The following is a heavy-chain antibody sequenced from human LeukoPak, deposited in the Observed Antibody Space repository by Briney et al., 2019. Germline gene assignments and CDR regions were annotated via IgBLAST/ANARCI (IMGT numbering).Heavy chain of an antibody. D-gene: IGHD6-6*01. V-gene: IGHV4-39*01. Sequence: SETLSLTCTVSGGSISSSSYYWGWIRQPPGKGLEWIGSIYYSGSTYYNPSLKSRVTISVDTSKNQFSLKLSSVTAADTAVYYCARQGAGTARSFDYWGQGTLVTVPS. CDR3: ARQGAGTARSFDY. CDR1: GGSISSSSYY. CDR2: IYYSGST. J-gene: IGHJ4*02.